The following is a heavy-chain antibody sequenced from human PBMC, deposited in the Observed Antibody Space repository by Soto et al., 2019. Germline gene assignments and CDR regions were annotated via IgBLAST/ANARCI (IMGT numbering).Heavy chain of an antibody. Sequence: SQTRSLTCAISGDNVSCNSAAWNWIRPSPSRGLEWLGRTYYRSKWYNDYAVSVKSRITLNPDTSKNQFSLQLNSVTPEATAVYYCARGRQRWGFDFWGQGTLVTVSS. V-gene: IGHV6-1*01. CDR3: ARGRQRWGFDF. J-gene: IGHJ4*02. D-gene: IGHD5-18*01. CDR1: GDNVSCNSAA. CDR2: TYYRSKWYN.